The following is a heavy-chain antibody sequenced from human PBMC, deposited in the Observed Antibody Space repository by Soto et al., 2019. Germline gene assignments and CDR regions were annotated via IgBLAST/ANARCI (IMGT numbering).Heavy chain of an antibody. J-gene: IGHJ4*02. D-gene: IGHD1-1*01. Sequence: EVQLLESGGGLVKPGGSLRLSCAASGFTFSSYPMNWVRQAPGKGLEWVSSITSSSSAIYYADSVRGRFTISIDNAKNSLYLHMNCLRAEDAAVYYCARDPNTGTYHFNYWGQGTLVTVSS. CDR3: ARDPNTGTYHFNY. CDR2: ITSSSSAI. V-gene: IGHV3-21*01. CDR1: GFTFSSYP.